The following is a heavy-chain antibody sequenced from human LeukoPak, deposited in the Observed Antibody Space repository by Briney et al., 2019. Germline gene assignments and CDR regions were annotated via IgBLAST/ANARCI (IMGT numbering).Heavy chain of an antibody. V-gene: IGHV3-23*01. CDR1: GFTFSGFA. J-gene: IGHJ6*01. D-gene: IGHD4/OR15-4a*01. Sequence: PGGSLRLSCAASGFTFSGFAMSWVRQAPGKGLEWVSSIGSDSKTQYSESVKGRFAISRDNSKSTLFLQMNSLRAEDTALYYCARDLHDYVAIDVWGQGTAVTVSS. CDR2: IGSDSKT. CDR3: ARDLHDYVAIDV.